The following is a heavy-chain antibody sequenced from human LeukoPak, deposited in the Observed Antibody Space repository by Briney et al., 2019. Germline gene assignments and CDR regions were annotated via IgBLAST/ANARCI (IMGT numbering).Heavy chain of an antibody. CDR2: ISYDGSNK. CDR1: GFTFSSYG. V-gene: IGHV3-30*18. D-gene: IGHD3-10*01. J-gene: IGHJ4*02. CDR3: AKVRTQWFGESPIDY. Sequence: GRSLRLSCAASGFTFSSYGMHWVRQAPGKGLEWVAVISYDGSNKYYADSVKGRFTISRDNSKNTLYLQMNSLRAEDTAVYYCAKVRTQWFGESPIDYWGQGTLVTVSS.